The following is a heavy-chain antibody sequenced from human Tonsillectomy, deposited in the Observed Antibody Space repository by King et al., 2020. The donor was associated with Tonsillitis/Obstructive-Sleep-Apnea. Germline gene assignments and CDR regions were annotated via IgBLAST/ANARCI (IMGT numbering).Heavy chain of an antibody. D-gene: IGHD5-24*01. J-gene: IGHJ3*02. CDR2: ITPILGTT. CDR1: GGTFSAYA. V-gene: IGHV1-69*10. CDR3: ARDGRWLRSTEAYPAFDI. Sequence: QLVQSGAEVKKPGSSVKVSCKASGGTFSAYAFTWVRQTPGQGLEWMGGITPILGTTKYAQKYLGRVTITADKSTSTVHMEMTSLRSDDTAVYFCARDGRWLRSTEAYPAFDIWGQGTMVTVSS.